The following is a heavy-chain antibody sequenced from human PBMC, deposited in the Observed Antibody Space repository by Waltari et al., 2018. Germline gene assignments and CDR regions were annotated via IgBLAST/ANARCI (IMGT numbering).Heavy chain of an antibody. CDR2: IYTSGST. V-gene: IGHV4-61*09. D-gene: IGHD6-19*01. J-gene: IGHJ4*02. Sequence: QVQLQESGPGLVKPSQTLSLTCTVSGGSISSGSYYWSWIRQPAGKGLEWIGYIYTSGSTNYHPSLKSRVTISVDTSKNQFSLKLSSVTAADTAVYYCARDTGTGYSSGWYGYWGQGTLVTVSS. CDR3: ARDTGTGYSSGWYGY. CDR1: GGSISSGSYY.